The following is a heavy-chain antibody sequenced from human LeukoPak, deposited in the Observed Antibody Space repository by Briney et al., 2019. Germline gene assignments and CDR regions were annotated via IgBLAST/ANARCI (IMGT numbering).Heavy chain of an antibody. J-gene: IGHJ4*02. V-gene: IGHV4-61*08. CDR3: ARLSGYSSGHYYSDY. CDR2: IYYRGST. D-gene: IGHD3-22*01. CDR1: GGSISSGGYY. Sequence: SETLSLTCTVSGGSISSGGYYWSWIRQPPGKGLEWIGYIYYRGSTNYNPSLKSRVTISVDTSKNQFSLKLSSVTAADTAVYYCARLSGYSSGHYYSDYWGQGTLVTVSS.